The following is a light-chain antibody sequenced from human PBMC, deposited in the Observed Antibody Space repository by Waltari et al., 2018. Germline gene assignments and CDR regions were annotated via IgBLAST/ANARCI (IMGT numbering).Light chain of an antibody. J-gene: IGKJ4*01. CDR2: DAS. Sequence: EVVLTQSPATLSLSPGERATLSCRASQSVTTYLAWYQQKPGQAPRLLIYDASSRATGIPARFSGSGSGTDFTLTISSLEPADFAGYYCQQRSSWPLTFGGGTKVEIK. CDR3: QQRSSWPLT. CDR1: QSVTTY. V-gene: IGKV3-11*01.